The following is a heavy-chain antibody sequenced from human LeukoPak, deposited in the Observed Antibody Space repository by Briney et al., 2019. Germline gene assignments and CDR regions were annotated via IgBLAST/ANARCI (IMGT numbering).Heavy chain of an antibody. CDR2: IYYSGST. Sequence: SETLSLTCTVSGGSISSSSYYWGWIRQPPGKGLEWIGSIYYSGSTYYNPSLKSRVTISVDTSKNQFSLKLSSVTVADTAVYYCARGEMATAHYWGQGTLVTVSS. J-gene: IGHJ4*02. CDR3: ARGEMATAHY. D-gene: IGHD5-24*01. CDR1: GGSISSSSYY. V-gene: IGHV4-39*01.